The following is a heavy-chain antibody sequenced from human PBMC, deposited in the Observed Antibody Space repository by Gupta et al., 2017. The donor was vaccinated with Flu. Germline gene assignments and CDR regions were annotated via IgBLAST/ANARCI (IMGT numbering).Heavy chain of an antibody. Sequence: QPGRSLRLSCTASGFTFGDYAMSWFRQAPGKGLEWVGFIRSKAYGGTTEYAASVKGRFTISRDDSKSIAYLQMNSLKTEDTAVYYCTRERITMITLYYYYGMDVWGQGTTVTVSS. CDR1: GFTFGDYA. V-gene: IGHV3-49*03. CDR2: IRSKAYGGTT. J-gene: IGHJ6*02. D-gene: IGHD3-22*01. CDR3: TRERITMITLYYYYGMDV.